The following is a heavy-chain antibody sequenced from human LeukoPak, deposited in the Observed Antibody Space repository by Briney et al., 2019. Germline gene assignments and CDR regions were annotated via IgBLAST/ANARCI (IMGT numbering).Heavy chain of an antibody. J-gene: IGHJ6*03. V-gene: IGHV4-59*01. CDR1: GGSISSYY. CDR3: ARGITGAYYYYYYMDV. Sequence: SETLSLTCTVSGGSISSYYWSWIRQPPGKGLEWIGYIYYSGSTNYNPSLKSRVTISVDTSKNQFSLKLSSVTAADTAVYYCARGITGAYYYYYYMDVWGKGTTATVSS. CDR2: IYYSGST. D-gene: IGHD1-14*01.